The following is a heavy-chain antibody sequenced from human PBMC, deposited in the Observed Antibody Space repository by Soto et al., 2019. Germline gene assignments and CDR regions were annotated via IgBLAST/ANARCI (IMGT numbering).Heavy chain of an antibody. V-gene: IGHV4-59*01. CDR2: IYYSGST. D-gene: IGHD6-13*01. J-gene: IGHJ6*02. Sequence: QVQPQESGPGLVKPSETLSLTCTVSGGSISSYYWSWIRQPPGKGLEWIGYIYYSGSTNYNPSLKSRVTISVDTSKNQFSLKLSSVTAADTAVYYCAREGVSSRWYNYYGMDVWGQGTTVTVSS. CDR3: AREGVSSRWYNYYGMDV. CDR1: GGSISSYY.